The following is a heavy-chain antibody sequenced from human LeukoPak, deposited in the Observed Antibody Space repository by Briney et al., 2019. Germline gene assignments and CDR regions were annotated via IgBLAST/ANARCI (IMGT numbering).Heavy chain of an antibody. D-gene: IGHD1-26*01. V-gene: IGHV3-43*02. Sequence: PGDSLRLSCSASGFTYDDYAMHWLRPAPAKGLAWVSLISGDGGRTYYADSVKDRFTISRDNSKNSLYLQMNGLRSEDIALYYCAKDYSGSYYGGDYWGQGTLVTVSS. J-gene: IGHJ4*02. CDR1: GFTYDDYA. CDR3: AKDYSGSYYGGDY. CDR2: ISGDGGRT.